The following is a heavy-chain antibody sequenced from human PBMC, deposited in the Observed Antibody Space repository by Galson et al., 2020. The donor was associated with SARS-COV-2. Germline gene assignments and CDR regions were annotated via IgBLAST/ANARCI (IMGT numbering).Heavy chain of an antibody. J-gene: IGHJ4*02. CDR1: GDSVSSGDYS. Sequence: SETLSLTCAVSGDSVSSGDYSWSWIRQPPGKRLEWIGYINSGSTSYNPSLESRLTMSIDTSKNQFSLKLSSVTAADTAVYYCARETQGENWGEDYFDYWGQGTLVTVSS. V-gene: IGHV4-30-4*07. CDR2: INSGST. D-gene: IGHD7-27*01. CDR3: ARETQGENWGEDYFDY.